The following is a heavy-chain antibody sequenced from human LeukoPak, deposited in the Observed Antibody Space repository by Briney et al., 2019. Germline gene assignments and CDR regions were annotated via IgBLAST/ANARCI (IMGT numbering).Heavy chain of an antibody. CDR3: TRGGYSSDWYGWGYMDV. CDR2: IYDSGST. D-gene: IGHD6-19*01. V-gene: IGHV4-59*01. CDR1: GGSISSYY. Sequence: SSQTLSLTCTVSGGSISSYYWSWIRQPPGKGLEWIGFIYDSGSTNYNPSLKSRVTISIDTSKNQFSLKLSSVTAADTAVYYCTRGGYSSDWYGWGYMDVWGKGTTVTVSS. J-gene: IGHJ6*03.